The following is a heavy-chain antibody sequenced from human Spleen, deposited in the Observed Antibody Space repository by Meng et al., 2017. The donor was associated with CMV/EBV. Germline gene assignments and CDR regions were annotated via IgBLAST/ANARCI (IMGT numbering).Heavy chain of an antibody. Sequence: ASVKVSCKASGYTFTSYGICWVRQAPGQGLEWMGWISAYNGNTNYVQNLQGRITMTTDTSTSTAYMELRSLRYDDTAVYYCARGPLHGYDFWSGHLDYWGQGTLVTVSS. CDR3: ARGPLHGYDFWSGHLDY. J-gene: IGHJ4*02. V-gene: IGHV1-18*01. D-gene: IGHD3-3*01. CDR2: ISAYNGNT. CDR1: GYTFTSYG.